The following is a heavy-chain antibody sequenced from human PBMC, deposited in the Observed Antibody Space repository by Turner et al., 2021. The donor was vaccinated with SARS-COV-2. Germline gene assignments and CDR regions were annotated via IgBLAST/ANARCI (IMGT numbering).Heavy chain of an antibody. V-gene: IGHV4-34*01. Sequence: QVQLQQWGAGPLKPSETLSLICAVNGGSLSGYYLTWIRQPPGKGLEWIGEVHPDGTTYYNPSLKSRVSMSVDTSKNQFSLKLNSVTAADTAFYYCARGDDPRKSGVVWGQGTLVTVSS. CDR2: VHPDGTT. J-gene: IGHJ4*02. CDR3: ARGDDPRKSGVV. CDR1: GGSLSGYY. D-gene: IGHD3-3*01.